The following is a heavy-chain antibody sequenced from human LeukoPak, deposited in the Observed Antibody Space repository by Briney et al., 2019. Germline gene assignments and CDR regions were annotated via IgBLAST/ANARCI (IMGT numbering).Heavy chain of an antibody. Sequence: GASLQISCKGSGYIFTSYWIGWLRQMPGKGLEWMGIIYPGDSDTRYSPSFHGQVTISADKSISTAYLQWSSLKAPDTAMYHCARPPRYCSSTSCYLDYWGQGTLVPVSS. D-gene: IGHD2-2*01. CDR1: GYIFTSYW. CDR3: ARPPRYCSSTSCYLDY. CDR2: IYPGDSDT. J-gene: IGHJ4*02. V-gene: IGHV5-51*01.